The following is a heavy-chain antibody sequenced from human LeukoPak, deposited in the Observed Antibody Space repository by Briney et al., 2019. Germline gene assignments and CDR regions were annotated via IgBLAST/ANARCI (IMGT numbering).Heavy chain of an antibody. V-gene: IGHV3-64*01. Sequence: PGGSLRLSCAASGFSITSNGMHWVRQAPGKGLEDVSAISSNGVDTYYANSVKGRFIVSRDISKNTVYLQLGSLRADDMAVYYCARWTNSYFGLWGRGTLVTVSS. CDR2: ISSNGVDT. J-gene: IGHJ2*01. D-gene: IGHD3/OR15-3a*01. CDR1: GFSITSNG. CDR3: ARWTNSYFGL.